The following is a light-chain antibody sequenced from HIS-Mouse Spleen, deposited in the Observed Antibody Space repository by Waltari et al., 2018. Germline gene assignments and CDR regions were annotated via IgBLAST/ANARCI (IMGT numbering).Light chain of an antibody. CDR2: DAS. J-gene: IGKJ4*01. CDR3: QQRSNWPLT. Sequence: EIVLTHSQATLSLSPGERATPPCRASQSVSSYLAWYQQKPGQAPRLLIYDASNRATGIPARFSGSGSGTDFTLTISSLEPEDFAVYYCQQRSNWPLTFGGGTKVEIK. CDR1: QSVSSY. V-gene: IGKV3-11*01.